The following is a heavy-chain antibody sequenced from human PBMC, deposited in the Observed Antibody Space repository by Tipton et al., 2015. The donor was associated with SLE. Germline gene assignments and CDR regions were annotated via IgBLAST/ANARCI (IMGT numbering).Heavy chain of an antibody. Sequence: TLSLTCTVSGGSISSYYWSWIRQPAGKGLEWIGRIYTSGSTNYNPSLKSRDTMSVDTSKNQFSLKLSSVTAADTAVYYCARGPGAAAILSYYYFYGMDVWGQGTTVTVSS. CDR3: ARGPGAAAILSYYYFYGMDV. V-gene: IGHV4-4*07. CDR1: GGSISSYY. CDR2: IYTSGST. J-gene: IGHJ6*02. D-gene: IGHD6-13*01.